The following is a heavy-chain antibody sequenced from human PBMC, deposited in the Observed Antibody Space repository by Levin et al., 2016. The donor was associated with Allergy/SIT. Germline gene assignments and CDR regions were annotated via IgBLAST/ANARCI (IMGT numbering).Heavy chain of an antibody. Sequence: ASVKVSCKASGYTFTSYGISWVRQAPGQGLEWMGWISAYNGNTNYAQKLQGRVTMTTDTSTSTAYMELRSLRSDDTAVYYCARDRSVNGDYTIDYWGQGTLVTVSS. CDR1: GYTFTSYG. J-gene: IGHJ4*02. CDR3: ARDRSVNGDYTIDY. V-gene: IGHV1-18*01. D-gene: IGHD4-17*01. CDR2: ISAYNGNT.